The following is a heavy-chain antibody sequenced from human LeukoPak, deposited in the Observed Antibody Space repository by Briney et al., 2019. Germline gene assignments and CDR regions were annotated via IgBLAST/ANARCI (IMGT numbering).Heavy chain of an antibody. Sequence: GASVKVSCKASGYTXTGYYIHWVRQAPGQGLEWMGWINPNSGGTNYAQKFQGRVTMTRDTSISTAYMELSRLTSDDTAVYYCARDAIVRDYSNSDYWGQGTLVTVSS. CDR2: INPNSGGT. CDR3: ARDAIVRDYSNSDY. D-gene: IGHD4-11*01. V-gene: IGHV1-2*02. J-gene: IGHJ4*02. CDR1: GYTXTGYY.